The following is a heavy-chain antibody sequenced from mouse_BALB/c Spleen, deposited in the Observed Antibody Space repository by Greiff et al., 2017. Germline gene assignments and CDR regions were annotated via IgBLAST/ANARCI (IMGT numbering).Heavy chain of an antibody. D-gene: IGHD2-1*01. V-gene: IGHV2-9*02. CDR3: ANYGNYEAMDY. J-gene: IGHJ4*01. CDR1: GFSLTSYG. CDR2: IWAGGST. Sequence: QVQLKESGPGLVAPSQSLSITCTVSGFSLTSYGVHWVRQPPGKGLEWLGVIWAGGSTNYNSALMSRLSISKDNSKSQVFLKMNSLQTDDTAMYYCANYGNYEAMDYWGQGTSVTVSS.